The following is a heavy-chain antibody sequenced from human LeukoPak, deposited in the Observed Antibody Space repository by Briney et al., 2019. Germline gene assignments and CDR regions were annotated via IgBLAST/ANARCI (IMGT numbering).Heavy chain of an antibody. Sequence: SQTLSLTCTVSGGSMSSSDNYWSWIRQPAGKGLEWIGRIYTSGSTTYNPSLRSRVTISLDTSKDQLSLTVTSVTAADTAVYYCARVFCSGGNCYHFDYWGQGILVTVFS. CDR3: ARVFCSGGNCYHFDY. J-gene: IGHJ4*02. D-gene: IGHD2-15*01. CDR2: IYTSGST. V-gene: IGHV4-61*02. CDR1: GGSMSSSDNY.